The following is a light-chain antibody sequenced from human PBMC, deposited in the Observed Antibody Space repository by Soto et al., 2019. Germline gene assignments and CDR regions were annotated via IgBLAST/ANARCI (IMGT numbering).Light chain of an antibody. Sequence: QSVLTQPASVSGSPGQSITISCTGTSSDVGGYNYVSWYQQHPGKAPKLMIYDVSNRPSGVSNRFSGYKSGNTASLTISGLQAEDEADYYCRSYTSSSTLVFGGGTQLTVL. J-gene: IGLJ3*02. CDR1: SSDVGGYNY. CDR2: DVS. CDR3: RSYTSSSTLV. V-gene: IGLV2-14*01.